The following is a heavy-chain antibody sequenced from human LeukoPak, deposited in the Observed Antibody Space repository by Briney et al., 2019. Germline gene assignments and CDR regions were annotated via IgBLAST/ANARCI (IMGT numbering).Heavy chain of an antibody. CDR1: GLIFNTYG. J-gene: IGHJ4*02. V-gene: IGHV3-53*01. D-gene: IGHD3-10*01. CDR2: IFSGGST. CDR3: ARGPGKASFDY. Sequence: PGGSLRLSCAASGLIFNTYGMNWVRQAPGKGLEWVSVIFSGGSTYYADSVKGRFTISRDKSNNTLYLQMNSLRAEDTAVYYCARGPGKASFDYWGQGTLVTVSS.